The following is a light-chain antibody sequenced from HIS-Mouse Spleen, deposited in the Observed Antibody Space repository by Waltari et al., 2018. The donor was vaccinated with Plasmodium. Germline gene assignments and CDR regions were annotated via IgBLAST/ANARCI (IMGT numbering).Light chain of an antibody. CDR1: QSISSG. V-gene: IGKV1-5*03. Sequence: DIQMTHSPSTLSASVGDRVAITCRASQSISSGLSGYQQKPGRAPKRLIYKASSLESGVPSRCIGSGSETDFTLTISDLHPDDFATYYCQQDNSYWTFGQGTKVEIK. CDR2: KAS. J-gene: IGKJ1*01. CDR3: QQDNSYWT.